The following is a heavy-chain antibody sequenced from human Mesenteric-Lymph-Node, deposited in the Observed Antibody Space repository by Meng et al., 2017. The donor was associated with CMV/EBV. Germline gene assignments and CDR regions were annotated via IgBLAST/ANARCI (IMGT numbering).Heavy chain of an antibody. Sequence: GESLKISCAASGFTFSSYAMSWVRQAPGKGLEWVSVISGSGGGTYYADSVKGRFTISRDNSKNTLYLQMNSLRAEDTAVYYCAKGARWSSSSGDAFDIWGQGTMVTVSS. J-gene: IGHJ3*02. CDR3: AKGARWSSSSGDAFDI. V-gene: IGHV3-23*01. D-gene: IGHD6-6*01. CDR1: GFTFSSYA. CDR2: ISGSGGGT.